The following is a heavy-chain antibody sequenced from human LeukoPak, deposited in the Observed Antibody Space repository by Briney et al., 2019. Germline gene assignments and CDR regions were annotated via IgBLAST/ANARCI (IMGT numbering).Heavy chain of an antibody. J-gene: IGHJ5*02. CDR3: ARGGGFRNERFDP. CDR1: GGSISSHY. V-gene: IGHV4-59*11. D-gene: IGHD1-1*01. CDR2: IYYSGST. Sequence: SETLSLTCTVSGGSISSHYWSWIRQPPGKGLEWIGYIYYSGSTNYNPSLKSRVTISVDTSKNQFSLKLSSVTAADTAVYYCARGGGFRNERFDPWGQGTLVTVSS.